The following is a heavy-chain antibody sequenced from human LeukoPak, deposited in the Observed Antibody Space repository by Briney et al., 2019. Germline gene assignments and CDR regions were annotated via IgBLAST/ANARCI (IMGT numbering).Heavy chain of an antibody. CDR3: AKEGPSDMLTGLLSIAFDI. V-gene: IGHV3-21*04. CDR2: ISSSSSYI. CDR1: GFTFSSHS. J-gene: IGHJ3*02. D-gene: IGHD3-9*01. Sequence: GGSLRLSCVASGFTFSSHSMNWVRQAPGKGLEWVSCISSSSSYIYYADSVKGRFTISRDNSKNTLYLQMNSLRAEDTAVYYCAKEGPSDMLTGLLSIAFDIWGQGTMVTVSS.